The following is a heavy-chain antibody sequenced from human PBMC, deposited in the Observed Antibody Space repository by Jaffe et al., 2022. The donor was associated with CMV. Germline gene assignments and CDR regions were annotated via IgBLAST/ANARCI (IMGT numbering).Heavy chain of an antibody. Sequence: EVQLVESGGGLVQPGRSLRLSCAASGFTFDDYAMHWVRQAPGKGLEWVSGISWNTDNIDYADSVKGRFTISRDNAKNSLYLQMNSLKAEDTALYYCVKGMTTVTLDAFDFWGQGTMVTVSS. CDR1: GFTFDDYA. D-gene: IGHD4-17*01. V-gene: IGHV3-9*01. CDR2: ISWNTDNI. CDR3: VKGMTTVTLDAFDF. J-gene: IGHJ3*01.